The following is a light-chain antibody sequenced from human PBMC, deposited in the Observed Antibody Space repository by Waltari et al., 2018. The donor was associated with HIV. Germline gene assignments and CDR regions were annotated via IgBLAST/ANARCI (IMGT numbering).Light chain of an antibody. V-gene: IGLV2-14*03. CDR2: EVN. CDR1: STDIGGYNY. J-gene: IGLJ3*02. Sequence: QSALTQPASVSGSPGQSITISCTGTSTDIGGYNYVSWYQQHPGTVPKLMIYEVNKRPLGVPNRFSSTKSGHTASLTISALQAEDDADYYCSSYTSANTRERVFGGGTKLTVL. CDR3: SSYTSANTRERV.